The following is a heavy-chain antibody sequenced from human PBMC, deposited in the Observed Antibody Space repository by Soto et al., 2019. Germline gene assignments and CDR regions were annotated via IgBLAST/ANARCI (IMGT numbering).Heavy chain of an antibody. Sequence: QLQLQESGPGLVKPSETLSLTCTVSAGSISSSIYYWGWIRQHPGQGLEWIGSIYYSGSTYYNPSLKSRVTISVDTSKTQFSLKLSSVTAADTAVYYCRWCSGGSCYYHDAFDIWGQGTMVTVSS. D-gene: IGHD2-15*01. CDR2: IYYSGST. J-gene: IGHJ3*02. V-gene: IGHV4-39*01. CDR3: RWCSGGSCYYHDAFDI. CDR1: AGSISSSIYY.